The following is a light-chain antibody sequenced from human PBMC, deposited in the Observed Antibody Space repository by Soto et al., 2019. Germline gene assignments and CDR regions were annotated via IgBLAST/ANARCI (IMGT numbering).Light chain of an antibody. V-gene: IGKV1-39*01. Sequence: DIPMTQSPSSLSASVGDRVTITCRASQSISSFLNWYQQKPGKAPHLLIYAASSLRYGVPSRFRGSESGTEFTLSISSLQPEDFATYFCQQSYTTPWTFGQGTKVEIK. J-gene: IGKJ1*01. CDR2: AAS. CDR3: QQSYTTPWT. CDR1: QSISSF.